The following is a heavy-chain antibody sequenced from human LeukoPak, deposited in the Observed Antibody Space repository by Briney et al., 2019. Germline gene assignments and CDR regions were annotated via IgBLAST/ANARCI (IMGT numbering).Heavy chain of an antibody. CDR1: GFTFSSYS. J-gene: IGHJ4*02. D-gene: IGHD6-13*01. CDR3: ARAGYASVWFFDC. CDR2: ISSSSNYI. V-gene: IGHV3-21*01. Sequence: PAETLRLSCAASGFTFSSYSMNWVRQAPGKGLEWVSSISSSSNYIYYADSVKGRFTISRDNAKNSLYLQMNSLRAEDTAVYYCARAGYASVWFFDCWGQGTLVTVSS.